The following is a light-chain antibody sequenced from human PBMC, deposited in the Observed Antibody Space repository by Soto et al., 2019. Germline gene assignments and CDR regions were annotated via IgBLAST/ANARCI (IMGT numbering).Light chain of an antibody. CDR1: HSINNY. J-gene: IGKJ2*01. Sequence: IQMTQSPSSLSASVGDRVIITCRSDHSINNYLNWYQQRPGKGPKLLIYAASTLQSGVPSRFSGSGSGRVFTLTINSLQPEDFATYYCQQSYSTLGTFGRGTRVEI. CDR2: AAS. V-gene: IGKV1-39*01. CDR3: QQSYSTLGT.